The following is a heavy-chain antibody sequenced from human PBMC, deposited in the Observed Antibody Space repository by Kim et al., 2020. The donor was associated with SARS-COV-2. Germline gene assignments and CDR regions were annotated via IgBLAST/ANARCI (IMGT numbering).Heavy chain of an antibody. Sequence: GGSLRLSCSASGFTFSNYLMHWVRQAPGKGLEYVSAITSNGGSTSYADAVKGRFTISRDNSKNTLYLQMSSLRGVDTAVYYCAKERNDILTGSPVGMDVWGQGTTVIVSS. V-gene: IGHV3-64D*06. CDR1: GFTFSNYL. CDR3: AKERNDILTGSPVGMDV. CDR2: ITSNGGST. D-gene: IGHD3-9*01. J-gene: IGHJ6*02.